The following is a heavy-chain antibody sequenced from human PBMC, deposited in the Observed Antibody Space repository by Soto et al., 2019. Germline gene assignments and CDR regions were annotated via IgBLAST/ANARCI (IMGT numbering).Heavy chain of an antibody. Sequence: SETLSLTCTVSGGSISSGGYYWSWIRQPPGKGLEWIGYIYYSGSTYYNPSLKSRVTISVDTSKNQFSLKLSSVTAADTAVYYCARGSALRYFDWPLPDYWGQGTLVTVSS. CDR2: IYYSGST. CDR1: GGSISSGGYY. D-gene: IGHD3-9*01. V-gene: IGHV4-31*03. CDR3: ARGSALRYFDWPLPDY. J-gene: IGHJ4*02.